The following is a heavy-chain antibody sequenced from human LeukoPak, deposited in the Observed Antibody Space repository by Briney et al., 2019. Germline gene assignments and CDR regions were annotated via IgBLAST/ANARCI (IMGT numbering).Heavy chain of an antibody. CDR3: ASSPFIAVAGTSYYYYYMDV. CDR1: GGSISSYD. V-gene: IGHV4-59*01. CDR2: IYYSGST. D-gene: IGHD6-19*01. J-gene: IGHJ6*03. Sequence: PSETLSLTCTVSGGSISSYDWSWIRQPPGKGLEWIGYIYYSGSTNYNPSLKSRVTISVDTSKNQFSLKLSSVTAADTAVYYCASSPFIAVAGTSYYYYYMDVWGKGTTVTVSS.